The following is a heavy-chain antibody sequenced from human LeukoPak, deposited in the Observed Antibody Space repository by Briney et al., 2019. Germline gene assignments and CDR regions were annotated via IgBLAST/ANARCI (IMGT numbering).Heavy chain of an antibody. CDR3: ARSKRYYYDSSVPPPMFDP. Sequence: SETLSLACTVSGGSISSSSYYWGWIRQPPGKGLEWIGSIYYSGSTYYNPSLKSRVTISVDTSMDQFSLKLSSVTAADTAVYYCARSKRYYYDSSVPPPMFDPWGQGTLVTVSS. CDR2: IYYSGST. V-gene: IGHV4-39*01. J-gene: IGHJ5*02. D-gene: IGHD3-22*01. CDR1: GGSISSSSYY.